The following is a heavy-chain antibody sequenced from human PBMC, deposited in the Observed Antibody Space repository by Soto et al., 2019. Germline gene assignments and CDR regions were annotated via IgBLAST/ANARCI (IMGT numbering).Heavy chain of an antibody. CDR3: ARRGSGHTFDY. CDR1: GASISRGGFH. Sequence: SETLSLTCAVSGASISRGGFHWGWIRQPPGQGLEWIGSLYSGSTYYNPSLRSRVTISADTSKNQFSLTLSSVTAADTAVYYCARRGSGHTFDYWGQGTLVTVSS. D-gene: IGHD3-10*01. V-gene: IGHV4-39*01. CDR2: LYSGST. J-gene: IGHJ4*02.